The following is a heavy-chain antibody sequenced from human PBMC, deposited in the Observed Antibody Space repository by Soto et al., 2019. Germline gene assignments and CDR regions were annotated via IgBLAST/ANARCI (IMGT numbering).Heavy chain of an antibody. CDR1: GFSLSTSGVG. V-gene: IGHV2-5*02. D-gene: IGHD6-13*01. CDR3: ARDVAAAGGDDY. Sequence: QITLKESGPTLVKPTQTLTLTCTFSGFSLSTSGVGVGWIRQPPGKALEWLALIYWDDDKRYSPSLKSRLTITKDTYKNLVVLTMTNMDPVDTATYYCARDVAAAGGDDYWGQGTLVTVSS. J-gene: IGHJ4*02. CDR2: IYWDDDK.